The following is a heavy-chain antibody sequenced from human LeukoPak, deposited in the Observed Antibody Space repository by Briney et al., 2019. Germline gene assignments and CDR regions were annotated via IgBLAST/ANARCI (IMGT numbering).Heavy chain of an antibody. V-gene: IGHV4-38-2*02. J-gene: IGHJ4*02. CDR1: GYSISSGYY. CDR3: ARVGGGSSDYFDY. Sequence: SETLSLTCTVSGYSISSGYYWGWIRQPPGKGLEWIGSIYHSGSTYYNPSLKSRVTISVDTSKNQFSLKLSSVTAADTAVYYCARVGGGSSDYFDYWGQGTLVTVSS. CDR2: IYHSGST. D-gene: IGHD2-15*01.